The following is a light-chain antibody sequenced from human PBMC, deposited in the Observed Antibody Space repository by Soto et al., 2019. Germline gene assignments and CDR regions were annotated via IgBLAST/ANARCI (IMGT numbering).Light chain of an antibody. CDR3: QQSYSTPLT. Sequence: DIQMTQSPSSLSASVGDRVTITSRASQSISSYLNWYQQKPGKAPKLLIYAASSLQSGVPSRFSGSGSWTDFTLTISSLQPEDFATYYCQQSYSTPLTFGPGTKVDIK. V-gene: IGKV1-39*01. CDR1: QSISSY. CDR2: AAS. J-gene: IGKJ3*01.